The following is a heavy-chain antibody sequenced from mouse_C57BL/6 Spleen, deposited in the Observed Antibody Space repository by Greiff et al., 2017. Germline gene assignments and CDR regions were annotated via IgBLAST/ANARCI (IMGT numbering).Heavy chain of an antibody. CDR1: GYTFTSYW. D-gene: IGHD2-1*01. J-gene: IGHJ3*01. Sequence: QVQLQQPGAVLVKPGASVKMSCKASGYTFTSYWITRVKQRPGQGLEWIGDIYHGSGSTNYNEKVKSKATLSVDTSSSTAYMQVSSLTSEDSAIYYCARNGDGNYWFAYGGRGTLVTVSA. CDR3: ARNGDGNYWFAY. CDR2: IYHGSGST. V-gene: IGHV1-55*01.